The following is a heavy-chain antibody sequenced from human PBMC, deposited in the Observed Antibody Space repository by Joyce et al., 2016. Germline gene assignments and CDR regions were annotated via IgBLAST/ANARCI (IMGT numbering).Heavy chain of an antibody. CDR3: AKAYYPSVAVAITLEI. Sequence: QVQLVESGGGVVQPGRCLRLSCAASGFTFSSYDIHWIRQAPVKGLEWVTVSLQDESSQYYADSVKGRFTTSRDISRNMVYLQMNSLGPEDTAVYYCAKAYYPSVAVAITLEIWGQGTTVTVSS. V-gene: IGHV3-30*18. CDR1: GFTFSSYD. J-gene: IGHJ3*02. CDR2: SLQDESSQ. D-gene: IGHD6-19*01.